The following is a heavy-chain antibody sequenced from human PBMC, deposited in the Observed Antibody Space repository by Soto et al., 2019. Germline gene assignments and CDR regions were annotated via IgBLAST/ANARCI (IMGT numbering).Heavy chain of an antibody. V-gene: IGHV4-31*03. CDR1: GGSISCGGYY. J-gene: IGHJ4*02. CDR2: IYYSGST. Sequence: QVQLQESGPGLVKPSQTLSLTCTVSGGSISCGGYYWSWIRQHPGKGLEWIGYIYYSGSTYYNPSLKSRVTISVDTSKNQFSLKLSSVTAADTAVYYCARAGYCSGGSCYSLYYFDYWGQGTLVTVSS. CDR3: ARAGYCSGGSCYSLYYFDY. D-gene: IGHD2-15*01.